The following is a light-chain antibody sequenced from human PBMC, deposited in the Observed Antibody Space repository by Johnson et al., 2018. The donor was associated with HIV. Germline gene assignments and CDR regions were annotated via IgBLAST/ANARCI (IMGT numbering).Light chain of an antibody. CDR3: GTWDSSLSAGGV. Sequence: QSVLTQPPSVSAAPGQKVTISCSGSTSSIGNNYVSWYQHLPGTAPKLLIYENNKRPSGIPDRFSGSKSGTSATLGITGIQTGDEADYYCGTWDSSLSAGGVFGTGTKVTVL. CDR1: TSSIGNNY. J-gene: IGLJ1*01. V-gene: IGLV1-51*02. CDR2: ENN.